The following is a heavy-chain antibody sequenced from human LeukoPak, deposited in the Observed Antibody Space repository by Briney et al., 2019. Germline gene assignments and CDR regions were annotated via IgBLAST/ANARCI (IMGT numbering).Heavy chain of an antibody. D-gene: IGHD3-9*01. J-gene: IGHJ5*02. Sequence: PGGSLRLSCAASGFTFSSYWMSWVRQAPGKGLEWLAIIKQDGSEKHYKGSVEGRFTISRDNAKNSLHLQMNSLRAEDTAVYYCAGGSGYLITSWGQGTLVTVSS. CDR2: IKQDGSEK. CDR1: GFTFSSYW. CDR3: AGGSGYLITS. V-gene: IGHV3-7*01.